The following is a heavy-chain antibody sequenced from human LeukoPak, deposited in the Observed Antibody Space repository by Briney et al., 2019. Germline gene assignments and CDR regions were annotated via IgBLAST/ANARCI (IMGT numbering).Heavy chain of an antibody. CDR3: AKDSSGYEVDY. CDR2: ISSSSSYI. V-gene: IGHV3-21*04. J-gene: IGHJ4*02. CDR1: GFTFSSYS. D-gene: IGHD3-22*01. Sequence: GGSLRLFCAASGFTFSSYSMNWVRQAPGKGLEWVSSISSSSSYIYYADSVKGRFTISRDNAKNSLYLQMNSLRAEDTALYYCAKDSSGYEVDYWGQGTLVTVSS.